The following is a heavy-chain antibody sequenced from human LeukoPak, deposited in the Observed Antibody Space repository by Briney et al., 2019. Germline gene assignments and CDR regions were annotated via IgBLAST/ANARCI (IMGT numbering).Heavy chain of an antibody. Sequence: GASVKVSCKASGGTFSSYAISWVRQAPGQGLEWMGGISAYNGNTNYAQKLQGRVTMTTDTSTSTAYMELRSLRSDDTAVYYCARLRGLGYCSSTSCYIFGSAFDIWGQGTMVTVSS. J-gene: IGHJ3*02. CDR1: GGTFSSYA. V-gene: IGHV1-18*01. CDR2: ISAYNGNT. CDR3: ARLRGLGYCSSTSCYIFGSAFDI. D-gene: IGHD2-2*01.